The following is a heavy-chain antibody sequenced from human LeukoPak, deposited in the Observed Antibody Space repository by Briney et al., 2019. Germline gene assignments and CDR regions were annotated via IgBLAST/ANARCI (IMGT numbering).Heavy chain of an antibody. CDR3: ARLRGLAMVLAFDI. Sequence: GASVKVSCKASGGTFSSYAISWVRQAPGQGLEWMGGIIPIFGTANYAQKFQGRVTITADESTSTAYMELSSLRSEDTAVYYCARLRGLAMVLAFDIWGQGTMVTVSS. CDR2: IIPIFGTA. CDR1: GGTFSSYA. D-gene: IGHD3-10*01. J-gene: IGHJ3*02. V-gene: IGHV1-69*13.